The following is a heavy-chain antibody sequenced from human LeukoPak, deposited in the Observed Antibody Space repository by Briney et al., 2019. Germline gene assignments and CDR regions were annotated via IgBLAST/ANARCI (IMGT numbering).Heavy chain of an antibody. J-gene: IGHJ6*03. D-gene: IGHD3-10*01. CDR1: GYTFTGYY. CDR2: INPNSGGT. V-gene: IGHV1-2*02. Sequence: ASVKVSCKASGYTFTGYYMHWVRQAPGQGLEWMGWINPNSGGTNYAQRFQGRVTMTRDTSINTAYMELSRLRSDDTAVYYCARDLRVRGPMDVWGEGTTTTISS. CDR3: ARDLRVRGPMDV.